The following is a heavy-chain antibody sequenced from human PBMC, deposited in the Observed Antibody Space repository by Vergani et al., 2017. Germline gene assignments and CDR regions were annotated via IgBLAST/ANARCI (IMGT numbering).Heavy chain of an antibody. CDR1: GFTFDDYG. CDR2: INWTGGST. CDR3: ARERNAYYDFWSGYYTQYYFDY. D-gene: IGHD3-3*01. Sequence: EVQLVESGGGVVRPGGSLRLSCAASGFTFDDYGMSWVRQAPGKGLEWVSGINWTGGSTGYADSVKGRFTISRDNAKNSLYLQMNSLRAEDTALYYCARERNAYYDFWSGYYTQYYFDYWGQGTLVTVSS. J-gene: IGHJ4*02. V-gene: IGHV3-20*04.